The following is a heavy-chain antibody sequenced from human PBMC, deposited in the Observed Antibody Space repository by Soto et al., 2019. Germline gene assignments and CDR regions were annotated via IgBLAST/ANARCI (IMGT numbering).Heavy chain of an antibody. CDR1: GASVSSTYW. CDR2: INHRGSA. Sequence: PSETLSLTCAVSGASVSSTYWWSWVRQPPGKGPEWIGEINHRGSANYNPSLRSRVTISVDTSKSQFSLKLSSVTAADTAVYYCARALILTGYYIHDAFDIWGQGTMVTVSS. D-gene: IGHD3-9*01. CDR3: ARALILTGYYIHDAFDI. V-gene: IGHV4-4*02. J-gene: IGHJ3*02.